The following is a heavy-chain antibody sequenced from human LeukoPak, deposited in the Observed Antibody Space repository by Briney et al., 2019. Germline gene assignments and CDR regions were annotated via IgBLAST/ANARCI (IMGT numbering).Heavy chain of an antibody. CDR1: GFTFTSSA. CDR3: AALAGPYSSSWYYFDY. V-gene: IGHV1-58*01. J-gene: IGHJ4*02. Sequence: ASVKVSCKASGFTFTSSAVQWVRQARGQRLEWIGWIVVGSGNTNYAQKFQERVTVTRDMSTSTAYMELSSLRSEDTAVYYCAALAGPYSSSWYYFDYWGQGTLVTVSS. CDR2: IVVGSGNT. D-gene: IGHD6-13*01.